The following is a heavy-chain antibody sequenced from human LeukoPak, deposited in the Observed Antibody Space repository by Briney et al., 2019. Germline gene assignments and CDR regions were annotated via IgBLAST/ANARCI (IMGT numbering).Heavy chain of an antibody. Sequence: GGSLRLSCAASGFTFSSYWMTWVRQAPGKGLEWVTNIKQDGSEKYYVDSVKGRFTISRDNAKNSLYLQMNSPRAEDTAVYYCARKTHVTGTYAFDIWGQGTVVTVSS. J-gene: IGHJ3*02. CDR1: GFTFSSYW. D-gene: IGHD6-19*01. CDR3: ARKTHVTGTYAFDI. V-gene: IGHV3-7*01. CDR2: IKQDGSEK.